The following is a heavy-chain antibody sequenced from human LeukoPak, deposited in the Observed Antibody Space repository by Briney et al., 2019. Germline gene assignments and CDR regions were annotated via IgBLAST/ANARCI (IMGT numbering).Heavy chain of an antibody. J-gene: IGHJ6*02. CDR2: FYYSGST. V-gene: IGHV4-59*08. D-gene: IGHD1-14*01. Sequence: SETLSLTCTVTGGSFSTYYWSWIRQPPGKGLEWIGHFYYSGSTNYNPSLKSRVTISVDTSKNQFSLKLSSVTAADTAVYYCARHPYNMGPYGMDVWGQGTTVTVSS. CDR1: GGSFSTYY. CDR3: ARHPYNMGPYGMDV.